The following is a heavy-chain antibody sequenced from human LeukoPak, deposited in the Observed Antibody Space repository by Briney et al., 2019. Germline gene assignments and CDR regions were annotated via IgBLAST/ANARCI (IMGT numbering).Heavy chain of an antibody. CDR2: IYTSGST. V-gene: IGHV4-61*02. CDR1: GGSISSGTYS. CDR3: ARASNDYSDY. D-gene: IGHD4/OR15-4a*01. J-gene: IGHJ4*02. Sequence: SQTLSLTCTVSGGSISSGTYSWSWIRQPAGKGLEWIGRIYTSGSTNYNPSLKSRVTISVDTSKNQFSLKLSSVTAADTAVYYCARASNDYSDYWGQGTLVTVSS.